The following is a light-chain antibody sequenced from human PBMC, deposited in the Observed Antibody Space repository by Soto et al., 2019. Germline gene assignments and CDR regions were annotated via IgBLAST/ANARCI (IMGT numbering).Light chain of an antibody. CDR2: SAS. CDR1: QSVSNSY. CDR3: QQYGSSPLT. Sequence: EIVLTQSPGTLSLSPGERATLSCRASQSVSNSYLAWYQQKPGRAPRLLIYSASSRATGIPDRFSASESGTEFTLTISRLEPEDFAVYYCQQYGSSPLTFGQGTKLEIK. J-gene: IGKJ2*01. V-gene: IGKV3-20*01.